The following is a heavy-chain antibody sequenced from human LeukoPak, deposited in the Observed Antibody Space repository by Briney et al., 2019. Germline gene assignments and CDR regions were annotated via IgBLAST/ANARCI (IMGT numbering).Heavy chain of an antibody. J-gene: IGHJ4*02. V-gene: IGHV4-39*01. CDR1: GASIRSSTYY. CDR2: VYYSGTA. Sequence: PSETLSLTCTVSGASIRSSTYYWGWVRQPPGKGLEYVGSVYYSGTASYNPSLKSRLTISVDTSKNQFSLKLSSVTATDTAMYYCVRHFYYFDTRGYSNFDSWGQGSLVTVSS. CDR3: VRHFYYFDTRGYSNFDS. D-gene: IGHD3-22*01.